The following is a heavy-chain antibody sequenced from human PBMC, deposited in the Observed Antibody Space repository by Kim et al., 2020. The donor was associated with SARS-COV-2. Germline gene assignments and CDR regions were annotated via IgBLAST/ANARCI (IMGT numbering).Heavy chain of an antibody. CDR3: ARLRSGWYVGYFDY. J-gene: IGHJ4*02. V-gene: IGHV1-18*01. Sequence: YAQKLQGRVTMTTDTSTSTAYMELRSLRSDDTAVYYCARLRSGWYVGYFDYWGQGTLVTVSS. D-gene: IGHD6-19*01.